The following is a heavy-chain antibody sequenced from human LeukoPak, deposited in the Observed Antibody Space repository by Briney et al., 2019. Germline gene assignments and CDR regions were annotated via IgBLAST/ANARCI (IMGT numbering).Heavy chain of an antibody. D-gene: IGHD3-22*01. CDR3: AKPPGDSSGYPDY. CDR1: GFTFSSYA. Sequence: PGGSLRLSCAASGFTFSSYAMSWVRQAPGKGLEWVAVISYDGSNKYYADSVKGRFTISRDNSKNTLYLQMNSLRAEDTAVYYCAKPPGDSSGYPDYWGQGTLVTVSS. J-gene: IGHJ4*02. CDR2: ISYDGSNK. V-gene: IGHV3-30*18.